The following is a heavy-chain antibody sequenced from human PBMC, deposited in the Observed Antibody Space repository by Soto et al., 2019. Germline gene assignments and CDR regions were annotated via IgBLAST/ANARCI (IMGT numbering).Heavy chain of an antibody. Sequence: PGGSLRLSCAASGFTFSSYSMNWVRQAPGKGLEWVSSISSSSSYIYYADSVKGRFTISRDNAKNSLYLQMNSLRAEDTAVYYCARGDGSGSSDAFDIWGQGTMVTVSS. V-gene: IGHV3-21*01. D-gene: IGHD3-10*01. CDR3: ARGDGSGSSDAFDI. J-gene: IGHJ3*02. CDR2: ISSSSSYI. CDR1: GFTFSSYS.